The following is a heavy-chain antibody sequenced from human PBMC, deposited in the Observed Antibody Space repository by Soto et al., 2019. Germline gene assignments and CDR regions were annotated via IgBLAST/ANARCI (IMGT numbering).Heavy chain of an antibody. V-gene: IGHV1-69*06. J-gene: IGHJ4*02. CDR3: VRRTEGKEGYSY. Sequence: QVQLVQSGAEVKKPGSSVKVSCQVSGGTFSTYGLGWVRQAPGQGLEWMGAIIPFVGTANYAQKFRDRVTITADRSTTKTYMEVKSLTLEDTAVYYCVRRTEGKEGYSYWGQGTLVSVS. D-gene: IGHD1-26*01. CDR2: IIPFVGTA. CDR1: GGTFSTYG.